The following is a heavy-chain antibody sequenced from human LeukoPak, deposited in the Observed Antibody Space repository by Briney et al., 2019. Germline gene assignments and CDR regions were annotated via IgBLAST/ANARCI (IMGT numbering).Heavy chain of an antibody. CDR2: IGAYDGNT. Sequence: ASVKVSCKASGYTFTSYGISWVRQAPGQGLDWMGWIGAYDGNTNYAQKLQGRVTMTTDTSTSTAYMELRSLRSDDTAVYYCARDAFAGAYYYDSSGYPKVGSWGQGTLVTVSS. J-gene: IGHJ5*02. V-gene: IGHV1-18*01. CDR1: GYTFTSYG. D-gene: IGHD3-22*01. CDR3: ARDAFAGAYYYDSSGYPKVGS.